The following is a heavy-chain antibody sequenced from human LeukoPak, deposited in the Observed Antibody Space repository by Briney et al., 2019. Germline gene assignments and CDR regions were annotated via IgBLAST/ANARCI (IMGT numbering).Heavy chain of an antibody. J-gene: IGHJ5*02. CDR2: INPNSGGT. D-gene: IGHD6-13*01. V-gene: IGHV1-2*06. CDR1: GYTFTGYY. CDR3: ARWGRHGAAADFPSFDP. Sequence: ASVKVSCKASGYTFTGYYMHWVRQAPGQGLEWMGRINPNSGGTNYAQKFQGRVTMTRDTSISTAYMELSRLSSHDTAVYYCARWGRHGAAADFPSFDPWGQGTLVTVSS.